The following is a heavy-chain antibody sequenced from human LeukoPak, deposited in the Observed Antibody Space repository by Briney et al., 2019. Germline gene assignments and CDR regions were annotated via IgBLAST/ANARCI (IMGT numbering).Heavy chain of an antibody. CDR3: ARGSRSDRQAY. CDR1: GFAFNINA. J-gene: IGHJ4*02. CDR2: ISGDSTYI. Sequence: GGSLRLSCAASGFAFNINAMNWVRQAPGEGLEWVSSISGDSTYIYYADSVRGRFTISRDNARNSLYLQMNSLRAEDTALYYCARGSRSDRQAYWGQGVLVTVSS. V-gene: IGHV3-21*01.